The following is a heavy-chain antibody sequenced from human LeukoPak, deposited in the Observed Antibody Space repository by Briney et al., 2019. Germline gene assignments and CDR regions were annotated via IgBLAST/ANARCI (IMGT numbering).Heavy chain of an antibody. D-gene: IGHD3-10*01. CDR2: MNPNSGNT. V-gene: IGHV1-8*02. CDR1: GGTFSSYA. Sequence: GSSVKVSCKASGGTFSSYAISWVRQAPGQGLEWMGWMNPNSGNTGYAQKFQGRVTMTRNTSISTAYMELSSLRSEDTAVYYCARGLFRGVRGVHPYPGYWGQGTLVTVSS. CDR3: ARGLFRGVRGVHPYPGY. J-gene: IGHJ4*02.